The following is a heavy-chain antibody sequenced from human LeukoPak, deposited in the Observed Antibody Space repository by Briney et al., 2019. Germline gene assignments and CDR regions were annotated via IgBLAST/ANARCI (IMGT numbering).Heavy chain of an antibody. CDR1: GYTFTSYG. V-gene: IGHV1-2*02. CDR3: ARDTSSYYYDSSGYYFPSDY. Sequence: ASVKVSCKASGYTFTSYGISWVRQAPGQGLEWMGWINPNSGGTNYAQRFQGRVTMTRDTSISTAYMELSRLRSDDTAVYYCARDTSSYYYDSSGYYFPSDYWGQGTLVTVSS. CDR2: INPNSGGT. J-gene: IGHJ4*02. D-gene: IGHD3-22*01.